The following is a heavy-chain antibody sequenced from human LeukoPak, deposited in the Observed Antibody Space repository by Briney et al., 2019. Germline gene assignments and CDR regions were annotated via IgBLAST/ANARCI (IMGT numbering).Heavy chain of an antibody. D-gene: IGHD2-8*02. CDR2: IRYDESNK. J-gene: IGHJ4*02. CDR1: GFTFSSYG. Sequence: GGSLRLSCATSGFTFSSYGMYWVRQAPGKGLERLAFIRYDESNKYYTDSVKGRFTISRDNSKNTVYLQMNSLRAEDTAIYYCAKDSSTGTGPYYFDCWGQGTLVTVSS. V-gene: IGHV3-30*02. CDR3: AKDSSTGTGPYYFDC.